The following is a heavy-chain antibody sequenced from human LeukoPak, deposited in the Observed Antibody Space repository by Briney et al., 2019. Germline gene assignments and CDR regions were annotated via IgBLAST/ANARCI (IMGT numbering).Heavy chain of an antibody. CDR1: GFTFSSYA. CDR3: ARALIAVAAPGYFDY. V-gene: IGHV3-30*04. J-gene: IGHJ4*02. CDR2: ISYDGGNK. D-gene: IGHD6-19*01. Sequence: GGSLRLSCAASGFTFSSYAMHWVRQAPGKGLEWVAVISYDGGNKYYADSVKGRFTISRDNSKNTLYLQMNSLRAEDTAVYYCARALIAVAAPGYFDYWGQGTLVTVSS.